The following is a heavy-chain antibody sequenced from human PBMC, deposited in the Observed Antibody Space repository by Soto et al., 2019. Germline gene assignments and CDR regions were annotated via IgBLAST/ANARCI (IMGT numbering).Heavy chain of an antibody. CDR1: GGSFSYYY. V-gene: IGHV4-34*01. CDR3: ATGFWSGYPH. J-gene: IGHJ4*02. CDR2: INHSGST. Sequence: PSETLSLTCAVYGGSFSYYYWSWIRQPPGKGLEWIGEINHSGSTNYNPSLKSRVTISVDTSKNQFSLKLSSVTAADTAVYYCATGFWSGYPHWGQGTLVTVSS. D-gene: IGHD3-3*01.